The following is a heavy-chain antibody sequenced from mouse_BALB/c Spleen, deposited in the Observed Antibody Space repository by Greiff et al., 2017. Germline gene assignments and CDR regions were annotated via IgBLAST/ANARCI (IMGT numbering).Heavy chain of an antibody. J-gene: IGHJ4*01. V-gene: IGHV1S81*02. CDR3: ARYDGRGYAMDY. Sequence: VQLHQPGAELVKPGASVKLSCKASGYTFTSYWMHWVKQRPGQGLEWIGEINPSNGRTNYNEKFKSKATLTVDKSSSTAYMQLSSLTSEDSAVYYCARYDGRGYAMDYWGQGTSVTVSS. D-gene: IGHD2-3*01. CDR1: GYTFTSYW. CDR2: INPSNGRT.